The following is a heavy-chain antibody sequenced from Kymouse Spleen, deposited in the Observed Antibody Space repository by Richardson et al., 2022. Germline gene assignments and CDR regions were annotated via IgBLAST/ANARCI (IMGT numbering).Heavy chain of an antibody. CDR1: GFTFSGSA. D-gene: IGHD3-10*01. CDR3: ITMVRGVIK*L. CDR2: IRSKANSYAT. V-gene: IGHV3-73*02. Sequence: EVQLVESGGGLVQPGGSLKLSCAASGFTFSGSAMHWVRQASGKGLEWVGRIRSKANSYATAYAASVKGRFTISRDDSKNTAYLQMNSLKTEDTAVYPGITMVRGVIK*LLGPGNPGHRLL. J-gene: IGHJ4*02.